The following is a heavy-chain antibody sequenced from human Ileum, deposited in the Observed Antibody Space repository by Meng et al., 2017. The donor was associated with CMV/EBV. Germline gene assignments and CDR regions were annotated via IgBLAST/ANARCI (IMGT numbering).Heavy chain of an antibody. CDR1: GGSVTRSTYY. D-gene: IGHD3-22*01. Sequence: GSLRLSCSVSGGSVTRSTYYWAWIRQSPGKGLEWIGSIYYTRSTYYNPSLKTRVTMSLDTSKNQFSLNLNSLTAADTAVYYCVTTYYDSRRWFDPWGQGTLVTVCS. CDR2: IYYTRST. CDR3: VTTYYDSRRWFDP. J-gene: IGHJ5*02. V-gene: IGHV4-39*01.